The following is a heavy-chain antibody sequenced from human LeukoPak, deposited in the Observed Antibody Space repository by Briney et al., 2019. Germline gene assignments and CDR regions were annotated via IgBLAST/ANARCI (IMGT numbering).Heavy chain of an antibody. V-gene: IGHV3-53*01. CDR1: GFTVSSNY. CDR3: ARTNYGAPDWFDP. CDR2: IYSGGST. D-gene: IGHD4-17*01. Sequence: GGSLRLSCAASGFTVSSNYMSWVRQAPGKGLEWVSVIYSGGSTYYADSVKGRFTISRDNSKYTLYLQMNSLRAEDTAVYYCARTNYGAPDWFDPWGQGTLVTVSS. J-gene: IGHJ5*02.